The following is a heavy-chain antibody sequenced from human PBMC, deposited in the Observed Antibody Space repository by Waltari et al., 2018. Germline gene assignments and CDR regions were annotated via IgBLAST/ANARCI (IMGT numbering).Heavy chain of an antibody. CDR1: GGSISSSSYY. V-gene: IGHV4-39*07. Sequence: QLQLQESGPGLVKPSETLSLTCTVSGGSISSSSYYWGWIRQPPGKGLEWIGSIYYSGSTYHNPSLKSRVTISGDTCKNQFSLKLSSVTAADTAVYYCVREGGSITIFGVVIPDAFDIWGQGTMVTVSS. J-gene: IGHJ3*02. CDR3: VREGGSITIFGVVIPDAFDI. D-gene: IGHD3-3*01. CDR2: IYYSGST.